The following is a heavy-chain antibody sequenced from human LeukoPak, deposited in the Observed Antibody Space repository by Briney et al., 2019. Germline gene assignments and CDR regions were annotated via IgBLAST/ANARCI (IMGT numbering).Heavy chain of an antibody. D-gene: IGHD4-23*01. J-gene: IGHJ5*02. V-gene: IGHV1-8*01. CDR2: MNPNSGNT. CDR3: ARDYGGNSGWFDP. Sequence: ASVKVSCKASGYTFTSYDLNWVRQATGQGLEWIGWMNPNSGNTGYAQKFQGRVTLTRSTSISTAYMELRSLTSGDTAVYYCARDYGGNSGWFDPWGQGTLVTVSS. CDR1: GYTFTSYD.